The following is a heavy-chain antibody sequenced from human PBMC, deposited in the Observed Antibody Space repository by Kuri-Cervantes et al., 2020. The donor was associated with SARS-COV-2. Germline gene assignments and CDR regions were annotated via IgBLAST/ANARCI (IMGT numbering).Heavy chain of an antibody. V-gene: IGHV3-48*03. CDR1: GFTFSNYE. J-gene: IGHJ4*02. D-gene: IGHD3-9*01. CDR3: ARVRRYFDWSPDY. CDR2: IGGSGGTI. Sequence: GESLKISCAASGFTFSNYEMNWVRQAPGEGLEWVSYIGGSGGTIYYADSVKGRFTISRDNANNSLYLQMNSLRAEDTAVYYCARVRRYFDWSPDYWGQGTLVTVSS.